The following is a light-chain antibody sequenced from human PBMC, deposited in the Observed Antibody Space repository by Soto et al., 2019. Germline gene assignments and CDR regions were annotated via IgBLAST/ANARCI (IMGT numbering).Light chain of an antibody. J-gene: IGKJ1*01. Sequence: EIVLTQSPATLSLSPGERGTLSCRASESVTNYLAWYQQKPGQAPRRLIFGASFRATGIPDRFSGSGSGTDFTLTISRLEPEDSAVYYCQQYGTSPTTFGQGTKVDI. CDR2: GAS. CDR1: ESVTNY. V-gene: IGKV3-20*01. CDR3: QQYGTSPTT.